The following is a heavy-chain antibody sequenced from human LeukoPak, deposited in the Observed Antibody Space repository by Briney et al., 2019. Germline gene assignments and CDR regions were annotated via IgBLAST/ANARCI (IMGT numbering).Heavy chain of an antibody. Sequence: GGSLRLSCAASGFTFSSYAMHWVRQAPGKGLEWVAVISYDESNKYYADSVKGRFTISRDNSKNTLYLQMNSLRAEDTAVYYCARVAGGYSYGYLDYWGQGTLVTVSS. CDR2: ISYDESNK. CDR1: GFTFSSYA. V-gene: IGHV3-30-3*01. J-gene: IGHJ4*02. D-gene: IGHD5-18*01. CDR3: ARVAGGYSYGYLDY.